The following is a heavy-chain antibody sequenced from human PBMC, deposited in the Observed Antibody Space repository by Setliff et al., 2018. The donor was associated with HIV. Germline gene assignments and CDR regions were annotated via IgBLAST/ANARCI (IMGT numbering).Heavy chain of an antibody. Sequence: ASVKVSCKTSGYTFISSGISWVRQAPGQGLEWMGWISGYNGKTNYALSLQGRLTMTTDTSTRTAYMELWNLRSDDTAVYYCAREYYDFWSGYSDAFHIWGQVTMVTVSS. CDR3: AREYYDFWSGYSDAFHI. J-gene: IGHJ3*02. V-gene: IGHV1-18*01. CDR2: ISGYNGKT. D-gene: IGHD3-3*01. CDR1: GYTFISSG.